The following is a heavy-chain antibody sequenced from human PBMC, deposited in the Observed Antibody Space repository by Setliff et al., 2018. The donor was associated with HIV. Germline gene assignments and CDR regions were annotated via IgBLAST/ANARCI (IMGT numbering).Heavy chain of an antibody. CDR3: VTSSSWSSRLNF. V-gene: IGHV4-34*01. Sequence: SETLSLTCTVYGGSFSNHYTNWIRQPPGKGLEWIGELSPSGTTRSNPSLQSRVTISTDMSKNQFSLRLSSVTAADTAVYYCVTSSSWSSRLNFWGPGMLVTVS. CDR2: LSPSGTT. CDR1: GGSFSNHY. J-gene: IGHJ4*02. D-gene: IGHD2-2*01.